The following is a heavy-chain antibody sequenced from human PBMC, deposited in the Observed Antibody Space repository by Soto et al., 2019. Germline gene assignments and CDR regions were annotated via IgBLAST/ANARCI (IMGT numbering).Heavy chain of an antibody. CDR1: GGSVSSGSYY. CDR3: ARGQYDFFNWFDP. Sequence: KPSETLSLTCTVSGGSVSSGSYYWSWIRQPPGKGLEWIGYIYYSGSTNYNPSLKSRVTISVDTSKNQFSLKLSSVTAADTAVYYCARGQYDFFNWFDPWGQGTLVTVSS. V-gene: IGHV4-61*01. D-gene: IGHD3-3*01. CDR2: IYYSGST. J-gene: IGHJ5*02.